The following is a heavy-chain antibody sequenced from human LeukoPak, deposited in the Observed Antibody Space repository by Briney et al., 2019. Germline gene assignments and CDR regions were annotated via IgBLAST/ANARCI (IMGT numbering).Heavy chain of an antibody. Sequence: GRSLRLSCAASGFTFSSYGMHWVRQAPGKGLEWVAVISYDGSNKYYADSVKGRFTISRDNSKNTLYLQMNSLRAEDTAVYYCARTPHSGSYSHFDYWGQGTLVTV. CDR3: ARTPHSGSYSHFDY. V-gene: IGHV3-30*03. J-gene: IGHJ4*02. CDR1: GFTFSSYG. CDR2: ISYDGSNK. D-gene: IGHD1-26*01.